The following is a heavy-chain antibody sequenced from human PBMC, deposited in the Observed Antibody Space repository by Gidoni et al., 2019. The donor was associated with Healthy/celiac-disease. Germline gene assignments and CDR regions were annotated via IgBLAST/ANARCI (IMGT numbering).Heavy chain of an antibody. V-gene: IGHV3-43*01. Sequence: EVQLVESGGVVVQPGGSLRLSCAASGFTFDDYTMHWVRQAPGKGLEWVSLISWDGGSTYYADSVKGRFTISRENSKNSLYLQMNSLRTEDTALYYCATLDYFDYWGQGTLVTVSS. CDR2: ISWDGGST. CDR3: ATLDYFDY. CDR1: GFTFDDYT. J-gene: IGHJ4*02.